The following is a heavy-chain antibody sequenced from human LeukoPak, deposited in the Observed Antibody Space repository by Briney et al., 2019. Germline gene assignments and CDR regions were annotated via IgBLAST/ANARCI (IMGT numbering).Heavy chain of an antibody. CDR1: GGTFSSYA. CDR3: ARDAMIVVVITTEAAFDI. V-gene: IGHV1-69*13. Sequence: SVKVSCKASGGTFSSYAISWVRQAPGQGLEWMGGIIPIFGTANYAQKFQGRVTITADESTSTAYMELSSLRSEDTAVYYCARDAMIVVVITTEAAFDIWGQGTMVTVSS. J-gene: IGHJ3*02. D-gene: IGHD3-22*01. CDR2: IIPIFGTA.